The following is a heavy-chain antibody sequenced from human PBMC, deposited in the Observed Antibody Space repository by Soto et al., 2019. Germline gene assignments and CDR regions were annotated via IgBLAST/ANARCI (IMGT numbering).Heavy chain of an antibody. CDR2: FSGSGGAT. V-gene: IGHV3-23*01. D-gene: IGHD1-26*01. J-gene: IGHJ4*02. CDR3: AKAVGDY. CDR1: GFIASNYA. Sequence: GGSLRLSCAASGFIASNYAMSWVRQAPGKGLEWVSGFSGSGGATFYADSVKGRFTISRDSSKNTIHLQMDRLRADDTAVYYCAKAVGDYWGRGTLVTVSS.